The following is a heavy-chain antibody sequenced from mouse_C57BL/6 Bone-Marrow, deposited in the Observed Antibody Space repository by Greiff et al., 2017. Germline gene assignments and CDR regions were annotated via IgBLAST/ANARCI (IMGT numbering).Heavy chain of an antibody. CDR3: ARRGGTLYAMDY. V-gene: IGHV5-4*03. CDR1: GFTFSSYA. J-gene: IGHJ4*01. CDR2: ISDGGSYT. Sequence: EVKLVESGGGLVKPGGSLKLSCAASGFTFSSYAMSWVRQTPETRLEWVATISDGGSYTYYPDNVKGRFTISRDNAKNNLYLQMSHLKSEDTAMYYCARRGGTLYAMDYWGQGTSVTVSS. D-gene: IGHD4-1*01.